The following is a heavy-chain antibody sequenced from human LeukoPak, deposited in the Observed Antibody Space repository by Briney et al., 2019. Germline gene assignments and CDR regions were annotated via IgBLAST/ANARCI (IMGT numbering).Heavy chain of an antibody. CDR3: ARAGGIVGATPFDY. Sequence: NPSETLSLTCTVSGGSISSSSYYWGWIRQPPGKGLEWIGSIYYSGSTYYNPSLKSRVTISVDTSKNQFSLKLSSVTAADTAVYYCARAGGIVGATPFDYWGQGTLVTVSS. V-gene: IGHV4-39*07. CDR2: IYYSGST. J-gene: IGHJ4*02. D-gene: IGHD1-26*01. CDR1: GGSISSSSYY.